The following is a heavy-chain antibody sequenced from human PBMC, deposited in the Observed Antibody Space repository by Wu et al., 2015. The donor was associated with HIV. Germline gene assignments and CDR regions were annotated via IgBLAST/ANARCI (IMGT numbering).Heavy chain of an antibody. Sequence: QVQLVQSGAEVKKPGASVKVSCKTSGYTFTGYYMHWVRQAPGQGLEWMGWINPNSGGTNYAQKFQDRVTLTFDMSISTAYMELSSLRSDDTAVFYCATDTYNVLTGFSHYYFDHWGQGTWSPSPQ. CDR2: INPNSGGT. V-gene: IGHV1-2*02. CDR3: ATDTYNVLTGFSHYYFDH. CDR1: GYTFTGYY. D-gene: IGHD3-9*01. J-gene: IGHJ4*02.